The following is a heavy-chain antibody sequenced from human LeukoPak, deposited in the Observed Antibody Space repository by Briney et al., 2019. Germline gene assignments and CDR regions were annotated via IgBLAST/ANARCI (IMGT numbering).Heavy chain of an antibody. CDR1: EFLFSDYD. CDR3: AGLGITMIGGV. J-gene: IGHJ6*04. V-gene: IGHV3-48*03. D-gene: IGHD3-10*02. CDR2: ISSSGSTI. Sequence: PGGSLRLSCDASEFLFSDYDMNWVRQAPGKGLEWVSYISSSGSTIYYADSVKGRFTISRDNAKNSLYPQMNSLRAEDTGVYYCAGLGITMIGGVWGKGTTVTISS.